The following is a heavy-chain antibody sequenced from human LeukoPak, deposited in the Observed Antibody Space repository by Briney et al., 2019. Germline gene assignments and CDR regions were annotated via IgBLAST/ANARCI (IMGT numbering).Heavy chain of an antibody. V-gene: IGHV1-69*13. J-gene: IGHJ6*03. CDR2: IIPIFGTA. Sequence: SVKVSCKASGYTFTSYGISWVRQAPGQGLEWMGGIIPIFGTANYTQKFQGRVTITADESTSTAYMELSSLRSEDTAVYYCARKANMEDYYHMDVWGKGTTVTVSS. CDR3: ARKANMEDYYHMDV. D-gene: IGHD1-1*01. CDR1: GYTFTSYG.